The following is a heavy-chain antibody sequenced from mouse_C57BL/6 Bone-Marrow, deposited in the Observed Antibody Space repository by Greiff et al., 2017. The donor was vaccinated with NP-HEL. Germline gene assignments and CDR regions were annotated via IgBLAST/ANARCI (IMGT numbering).Heavy chain of an antibody. CDR2: INPDSSTI. Sequence: CEASGVDFSRYWMSWVRRAPGKGLEWIGEINPDSSTINYAPSLKDKFIISRDNAKNTLYLQMSKVRSEDTALYYCARLYTSYYYAMDYWGQGTSVTVSS. D-gene: IGHD5-1-1*01. J-gene: IGHJ4*01. CDR1: GVDFSRYW. CDR3: ARLYTSYYYAMDY. V-gene: IGHV4-1*01.